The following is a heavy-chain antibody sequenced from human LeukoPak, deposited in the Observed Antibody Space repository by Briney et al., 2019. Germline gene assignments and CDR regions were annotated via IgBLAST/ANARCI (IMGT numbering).Heavy chain of an antibody. D-gene: IGHD2-2*01. CDR2: LYHPDST. Sequence: SETLSLTCAVSGYSISSGYYWVWIRQPPGKGLEWIGSLYHPDSTYYNPSLKSRVTMSVDTSRNQFSLKLSFVTAADTAVYYCARQYDSYFYYYLDLWGTGTTVTVSS. CDR3: ARQYDSYFYYYLDL. CDR1: GYSISSGYY. J-gene: IGHJ6*03. V-gene: IGHV4-38-2*01.